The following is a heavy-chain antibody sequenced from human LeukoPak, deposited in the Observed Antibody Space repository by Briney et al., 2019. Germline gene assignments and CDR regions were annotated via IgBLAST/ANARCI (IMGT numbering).Heavy chain of an antibody. J-gene: IGHJ5*02. D-gene: IGHD3-10*01. CDR1: GFTFSFYG. CDR3: ARDGLLWFGELFQGNWFDP. V-gene: IGHV3-7*01. Sequence: PGRSLRLSCAASGFTFSFYGMHWVRQAPGKGLEWVANIKQDGSEKYYVDSVKGRFTISRDNAKNSLYLQMNSLRAEDTAVYYCARDGLLWFGELFQGNWFDPWGRGTLVTVSS. CDR2: IKQDGSEK.